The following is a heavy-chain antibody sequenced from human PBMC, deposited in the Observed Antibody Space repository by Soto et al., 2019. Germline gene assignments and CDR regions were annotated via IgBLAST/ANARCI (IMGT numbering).Heavy chain of an antibody. CDR1: GGSISSGDYY. Sequence: QVQLQESGPGLVKPSQTLSLTCTVSGGSISSGDYYWSWIRQPPGKGLEWIGYIYYSGSTYYNPSLKSRVTISVDTSKHQFSLTLSSVTAADTAVYYCARDRSATDDGDHSRAVDYWGQGTLVTVSS. CDR2: IYYSGST. D-gene: IGHD1-26*01. V-gene: IGHV4-30-4*01. CDR3: ARDRSATDDGDHSRAVDY. J-gene: IGHJ4*02.